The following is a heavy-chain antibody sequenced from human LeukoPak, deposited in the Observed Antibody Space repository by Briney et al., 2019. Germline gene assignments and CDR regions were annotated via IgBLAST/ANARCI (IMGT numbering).Heavy chain of an antibody. CDR3: ARGDVLRYFDWFMGGAFDI. CDR1: GGTFSSYA. V-gene: IGHV1-69*13. Sequence: GASVKVSCKASGGTFSSYAISWVRQAPGQGLEWMGGIIPIFGTANYAQKFQGRVTITADESTSTAYMELSSLRSEDTAVYYCARGDVLRYFDWFMGGAFDIWGQGTMVTVSS. CDR2: IIPIFGTA. J-gene: IGHJ3*02. D-gene: IGHD3-9*01.